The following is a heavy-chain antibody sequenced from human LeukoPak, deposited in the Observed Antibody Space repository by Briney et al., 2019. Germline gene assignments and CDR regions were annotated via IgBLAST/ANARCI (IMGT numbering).Heavy chain of an antibody. CDR1: GGTFSSYA. CDR2: IIPILGIA. J-gene: IGHJ4*02. Sequence: ASVKVSCKASGGTFSSYAISWVRQAPGQGLEWMGRIIPILGIANYAQKFQGRVTITADKSTSTAYMELSSLRSEDTAVYYCARERGYGSGSYYTTGGDYWGQGTLVTVSS. D-gene: IGHD3-10*01. V-gene: IGHV1-69*04. CDR3: ARERGYGSGSYYTTGGDY.